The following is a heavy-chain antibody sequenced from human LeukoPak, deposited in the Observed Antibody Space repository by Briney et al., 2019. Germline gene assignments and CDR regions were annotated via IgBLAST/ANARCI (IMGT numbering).Heavy chain of an antibody. D-gene: IGHD6-19*01. V-gene: IGHV3-74*01. CDR1: GFTFSSYW. CDR3: ASSSYSSGWLSPY. J-gene: IGHJ4*02. CDR2: INSDGSST. Sequence: GGSLRLSCAASGFTFSSYWMHWVRQAPGKGLVWVSRINSDGSSTSYADSVKGRFTISRDNAKNTLYLQMNSLRAEDTAVYYCASSSYSSGWLSPYWGQGTLVTVSS.